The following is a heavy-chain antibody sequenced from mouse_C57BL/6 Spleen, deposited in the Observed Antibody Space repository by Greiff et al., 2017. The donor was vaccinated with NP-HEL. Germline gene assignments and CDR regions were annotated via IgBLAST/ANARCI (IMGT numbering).Heavy chain of an antibody. V-gene: IGHV1-82*01. CDR2: IYPGDGDT. D-gene: IGHD1-1*01. CDR1: GYAFSSSW. Sequence: VKLQESGPELVKPGASVKISCKASGYAFSSSWMNWVKQRPGKGLEWIGRIYPGDGDTNYNGKFKGKATLTADKSSSTAYMQLSSLTSEDSAVYFCARDYYAYAMDYWGQGTSVTVSS. CDR3: ARDYYAYAMDY. J-gene: IGHJ4*01.